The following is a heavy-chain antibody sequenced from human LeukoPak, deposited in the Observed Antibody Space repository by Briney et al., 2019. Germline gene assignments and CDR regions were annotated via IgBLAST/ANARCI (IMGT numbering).Heavy chain of an antibody. Sequence: PSETLSPTCAVYGASFSEYSWSWVRQPPGKGLEWIGEINRSGNTRYNPSLKSRVSMSADTSKSQFSLHISSVTAADTAVYYCARTSRRNLVTGLRTRPFDFWGQGTMVTVSS. J-gene: IGHJ3*01. CDR2: INRSGNT. D-gene: IGHD3-9*01. CDR1: GASFSEYS. CDR3: ARTSRRNLVTGLRTRPFDF. V-gene: IGHV4-34*01.